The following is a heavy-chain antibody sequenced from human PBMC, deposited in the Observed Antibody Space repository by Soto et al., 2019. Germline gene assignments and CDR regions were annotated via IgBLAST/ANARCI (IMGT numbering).Heavy chain of an antibody. Sequence: GESLKISCQGSGYSFSTSWIRRVRQMPGKGRECMGIIYPGGSDTRYSPSFQGQVTISADKSISTAFLQWSSLKASVTATYYCARTTIAGIRGYFDYWGQGTLVTVSS. CDR1: GYSFSTSW. CDR3: ARTTIAGIRGYFDY. V-gene: IGHV5-51*01. D-gene: IGHD2-21*01. CDR2: IYPGGSDT. J-gene: IGHJ4*02.